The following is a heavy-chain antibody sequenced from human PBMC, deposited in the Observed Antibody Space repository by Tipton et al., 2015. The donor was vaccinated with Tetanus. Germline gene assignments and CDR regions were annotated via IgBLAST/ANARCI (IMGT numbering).Heavy chain of an antibody. D-gene: IGHD3-10*01. CDR1: GGSISSSSYY. J-gene: IGHJ4*02. V-gene: IGHV4-39*01. CDR2: IYYSGST. CDR3: ARLEVMSPMVRGALDY. Sequence: TLSLTCTVSGGSISSSSYYWGWIRQPPGKGLEWIGSIYYSGSTYYNPSLKSRVTISVDTSKNQFSLKLSSVTAADTAVYYCARLEVMSPMVRGALDYWGQGTLVTVSS.